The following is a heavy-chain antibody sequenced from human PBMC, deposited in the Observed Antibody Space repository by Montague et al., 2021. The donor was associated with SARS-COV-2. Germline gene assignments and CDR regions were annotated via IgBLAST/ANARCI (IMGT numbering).Heavy chain of an antibody. D-gene: IGHD3-10*01. J-gene: IGHJ4*02. CDR3: AHRRPGSGSYYFDY. Sequence: PALVKPTQTLTLTCTFSGFSLSTSGVGVGWIRRPPGKALEWLALIYRDDDKRYSPSLKSRLTITKDTSKNQVVLTMTNMDPVDTATYYCAHRRPGSGSYYFDYWGQGTLVTVSS. CDR2: IYRDDDK. V-gene: IGHV2-5*02. CDR1: GFSLSTSGVG.